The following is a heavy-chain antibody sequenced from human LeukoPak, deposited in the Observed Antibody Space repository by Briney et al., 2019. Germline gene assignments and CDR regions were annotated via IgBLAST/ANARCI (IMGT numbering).Heavy chain of an antibody. CDR2: IYYSGST. Sequence: NTSETLSLTCTVSGGSISSYYWSWIRQPPGKGLEWIGYIYYSGSTNYNPSLKTRVTISEDTSKNQFSLKLSSVTAADTAVYYCARGSGWLQLTYFDYWGQGTLVTVSS. CDR3: ARGSGWLQLTYFDY. CDR1: GGSISSYY. V-gene: IGHV4-59*01. D-gene: IGHD5-24*01. J-gene: IGHJ4*02.